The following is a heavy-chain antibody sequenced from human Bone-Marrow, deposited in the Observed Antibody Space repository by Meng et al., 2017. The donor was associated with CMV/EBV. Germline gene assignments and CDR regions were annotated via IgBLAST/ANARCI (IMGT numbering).Heavy chain of an antibody. Sequence: SETLSLTCTVSSYSISSGYYWGWIRQPPGKGLEWIGSIYHSGSTYYNPSLKSRVAVSVDTSKNQFSLKLSSVTAADTAIYHCARVRYSTSPPRGFYFDYWGQGTLVTVYS. D-gene: IGHD5-12*01. V-gene: IGHV4-38-2*02. CDR2: IYHSGST. CDR3: ARVRYSTSPPRGFYFDY. CDR1: SYSISSGYY. J-gene: IGHJ4*02.